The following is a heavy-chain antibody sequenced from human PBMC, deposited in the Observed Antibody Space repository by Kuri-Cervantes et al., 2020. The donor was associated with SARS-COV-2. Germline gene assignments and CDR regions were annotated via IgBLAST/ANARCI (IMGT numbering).Heavy chain of an antibody. CDR1: GGSISSSSYY. CDR3: ARDRKDIVVVPAAVLDP. CDR2: IYYSGST. J-gene: IGHJ5*02. Sequence: SETLSLTCTVSGGSISSSSYYWGWIRQPPGKGLEWIGSIYYSGSTNYNPSLKSRVTISVDTSKNQFSLKLSSVTAADTAVYYCARDRKDIVVVPAAVLDPWGQGTLVTVSS. D-gene: IGHD2-2*01. V-gene: IGHV4-39*07.